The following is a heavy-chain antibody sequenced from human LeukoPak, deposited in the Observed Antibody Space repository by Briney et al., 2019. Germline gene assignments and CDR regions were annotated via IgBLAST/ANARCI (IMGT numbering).Heavy chain of an antibody. Sequence: ASVKVSCKASGYTFTSYAMHWVRQAPGQRLEWMGWINAGNGNTKYSQEFQGRVTITRDTSASTAYMELSSLRSEDMAVYYCARGYSYGYVRWFDPWGQGTLVTVSS. V-gene: IGHV1-3*03. J-gene: IGHJ5*02. D-gene: IGHD5-18*01. CDR2: INAGNGNT. CDR3: ARGYSYGYVRWFDP. CDR1: GYTFTSYA.